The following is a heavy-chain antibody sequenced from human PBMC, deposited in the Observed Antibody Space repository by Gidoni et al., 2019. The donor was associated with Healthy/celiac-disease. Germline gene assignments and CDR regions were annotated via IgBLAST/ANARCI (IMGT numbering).Heavy chain of an antibody. Sequence: QVQLVQSGAEVKKPGAAVKVSCKASGYTFTGYSMHWVRQAPGQGLEWMGWINPHSGGTNYAQKFQGRVTMTRDTSISTAYMELSRLRSDDTAVYYCARDHYDSSGPRGGNWFDPWGQGTLVTVSS. J-gene: IGHJ5*02. CDR2: INPHSGGT. CDR3: ARDHYDSSGPRGGNWFDP. D-gene: IGHD3-22*01. V-gene: IGHV1-2*02. CDR1: GYTFTGYS.